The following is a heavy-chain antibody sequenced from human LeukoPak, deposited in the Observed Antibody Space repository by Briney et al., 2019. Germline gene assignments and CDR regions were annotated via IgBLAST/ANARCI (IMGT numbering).Heavy chain of an antibody. CDR3: ARAKYCSGGSCLAHDYYYGMDV. CDR1: GYTFTGHY. J-gene: IGHJ6*02. D-gene: IGHD2-15*01. V-gene: IGHV1-2*04. Sequence: ASVKVSCKASGYTFTGHYMHWVRQAPGQGLEWMGWINPDSGGTNYAQKFQGWVTMTRDTSISTAYMELSRLRSDDTAVYYCARAKYCSGGSCLAHDYYYGMDVWGQGTTVTVSS. CDR2: INPDSGGT.